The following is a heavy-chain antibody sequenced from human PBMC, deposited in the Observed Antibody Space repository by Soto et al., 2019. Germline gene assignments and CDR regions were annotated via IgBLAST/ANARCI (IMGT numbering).Heavy chain of an antibody. V-gene: IGHV4-4*02. CDR1: GGSISSSDW. CDR2: IYHSGST. CDR3: AREGYNFGPFDY. Sequence: SETLSLTCAVSGGSISSSDWWRWVRQPPGKGLEWIGEIYHSGSTNYNPSLKRRVTISVDTSKNQFSLKFNSVTAADTAVYYCAREGYNFGPFDYWGQGALVTVSS. J-gene: IGHJ4*02. D-gene: IGHD5-18*01.